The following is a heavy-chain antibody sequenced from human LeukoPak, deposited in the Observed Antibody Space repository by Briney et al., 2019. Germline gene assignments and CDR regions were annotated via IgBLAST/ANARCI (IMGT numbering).Heavy chain of an antibody. Sequence: GGSLRLSCAASGFTFSSYWMIWVRQAPGKGLEWVANIKQDGSEKYYVDSVKGRFTISRDNAKNSLSLQMNSLRAEDTAVYYCARDGNYRGMENWFDPWGQGTLVTVSS. J-gene: IGHJ5*02. CDR3: ARDGNYRGMENWFDP. CDR1: GFTFSSYW. V-gene: IGHV3-7*01. CDR2: IKQDGSEK. D-gene: IGHD3-16*01.